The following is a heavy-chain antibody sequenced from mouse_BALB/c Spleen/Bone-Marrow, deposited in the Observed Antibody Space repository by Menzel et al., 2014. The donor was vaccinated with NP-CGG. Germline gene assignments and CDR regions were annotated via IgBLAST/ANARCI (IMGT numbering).Heavy chain of an antibody. CDR1: GYTFSSYW. Sequence: VKLVESGAGLMKPGAPVKISCKATGYTFSSYWIEWVKQRPGHGLEWIGEILPGSGSSNYNEKFKGKATITADTSSNTAYMQLSSLTSEDSAVYYCTRWGWSFDYWGQGTTLTVSS. CDR3: TRWGWSFDY. V-gene: IGHV1-9*01. D-gene: IGHD2-3*01. J-gene: IGHJ2*01. CDR2: ILPGSGSS.